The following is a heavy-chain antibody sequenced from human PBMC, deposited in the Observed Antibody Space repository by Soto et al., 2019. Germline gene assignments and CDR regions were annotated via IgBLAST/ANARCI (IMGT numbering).Heavy chain of an antibody. V-gene: IGHV1-69*13. CDR1: GGTFSSYA. CDR2: IIPIFGTA. D-gene: IGHD3-3*01. CDR3: ARTYYDFWSGHPAYYYGMDV. Sequence: SVKVSCKASGGTFSSYAISWVRQAPGQGLEWMGGIIPIFGTANYAQKFQGRVTITADESTSTAYMELSSLRSEDTAVYYCARTYYDFWSGHPAYYYGMDVWGQGTTVTVSS. J-gene: IGHJ6*02.